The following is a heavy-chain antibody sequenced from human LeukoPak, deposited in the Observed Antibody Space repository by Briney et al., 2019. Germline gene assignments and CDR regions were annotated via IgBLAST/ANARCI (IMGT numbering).Heavy chain of an antibody. V-gene: IGHV3-74*01. Sequence: PGGSLRLSCAASGFTFSSYWMHWVRQAPGKGLVWVSRINSDGSSTSYADSVKGRFTISRDNAKNSLYLQMNSLRAEDMALYYCAKTKGGYSYGPFDYWGQGTLVTVSS. CDR2: INSDGSST. CDR1: GFTFSSYW. J-gene: IGHJ4*02. D-gene: IGHD5-18*01. CDR3: AKTKGGYSYGPFDY.